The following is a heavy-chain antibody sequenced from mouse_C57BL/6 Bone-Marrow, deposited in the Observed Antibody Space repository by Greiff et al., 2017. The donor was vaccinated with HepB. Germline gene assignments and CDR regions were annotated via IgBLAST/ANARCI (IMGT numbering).Heavy chain of an antibody. V-gene: IGHV5-4*03. Sequence: EVKLVESGGGLVKPGGSLKLSCAASGFTFSSYAMSWVRQTPENRLEWVATISDGGSYTYYPDNVKGRFTISRDNAKNNLYLQMSHLKSEDTAMYYCARVLYGYDYWGQGTTLTVSS. D-gene: IGHD2-2*01. CDR3: ARVLYGYDY. CDR2: ISDGGSYT. CDR1: GFTFSSYA. J-gene: IGHJ2*01.